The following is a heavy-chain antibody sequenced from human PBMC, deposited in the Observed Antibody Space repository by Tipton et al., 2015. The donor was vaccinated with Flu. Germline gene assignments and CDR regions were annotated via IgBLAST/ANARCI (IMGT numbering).Heavy chain of an antibody. CDR1: GYTFTSYG. V-gene: IGHV1-18*01. Sequence: QLVQSGAEVKKPGASVKVSCKASGYTFTSYGISWVRQAPGQGLEWMGWISAYNGNTNYAQKLQGRVTMTTDTSTSTAYMELRSLRSDDTAIYYCARATSYCGGDCYSEGGMDVRGQGTTVTVSS. CDR2: ISAYNGNT. CDR3: ARATSYCGGDCYSEGGMDV. J-gene: IGHJ6*02. D-gene: IGHD2-21*02.